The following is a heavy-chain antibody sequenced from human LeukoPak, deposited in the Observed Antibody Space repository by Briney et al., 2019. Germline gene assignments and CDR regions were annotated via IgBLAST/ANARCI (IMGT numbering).Heavy chain of an antibody. CDR2: ISGSGTNT. Sequence: GGSLRLSCAASGFTFSTYAINWVRQAPGRGLEWLSSISGSGTNTHNADSVRGRFTISRDNSKNTVYLQMNSLRAEDTAIYFCARGRRIGTNSYYFDYWAREPWSPSPQ. J-gene: IGHJ4*02. CDR1: GFTFSTYA. CDR3: ARGRRIGTNSYYFDY. V-gene: IGHV3-23*01. D-gene: IGHD1-26*01.